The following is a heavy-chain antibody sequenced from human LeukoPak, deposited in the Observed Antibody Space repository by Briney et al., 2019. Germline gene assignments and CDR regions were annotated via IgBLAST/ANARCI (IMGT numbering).Heavy chain of an antibody. V-gene: IGHV3-48*02. CDR2: ISSSSKTI. CDR1: GFTFSSYS. Sequence: GGSLRLSCAASGFTFSSYSMNCVREARGRGRECVSYISSSSKTIYYADSVKGRFNISRDNAKKSLYLQMNSLRDEDSAVYYCASDQGIFDYWGQGTLVTVSS. J-gene: IGHJ4*02. CDR3: ASDQGIFDY.